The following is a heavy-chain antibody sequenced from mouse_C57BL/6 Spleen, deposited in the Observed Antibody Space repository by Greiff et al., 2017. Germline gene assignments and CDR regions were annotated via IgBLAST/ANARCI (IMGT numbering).Heavy chain of an antibody. CDR2: IYPGSGST. D-gene: IGHD2-4*01. J-gene: IGHJ2*01. Sequence: QVQLQQPGAELVKPGASVKMSCKASGYTFTSYWINWVKQRPGQGLEWIGDIYPGSGSTNYNEKFKSKATLTVDTSSSTAYMQLSSLTSEDSAVYYCARERPLYYDYGYYFGCWGQGTTLSVSS. CDR3: ARERPLYYDYGYYFGC. V-gene: IGHV1-55*01. CDR1: GYTFTSYW.